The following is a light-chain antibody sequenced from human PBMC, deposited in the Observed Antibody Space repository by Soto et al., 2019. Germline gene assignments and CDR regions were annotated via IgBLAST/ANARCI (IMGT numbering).Light chain of an antibody. CDR1: QGISSY. V-gene: IGKV1-9*01. CDR3: QQLNSYLT. Sequence: DIHLTQSPSFLSASVGDRVAITCRASQGISSYLAWYQQKPGKAPKLLIYAASTLQSGVPSRFSGSGSGTEFTLTISSLQPEDFATYYCQQLNSYLTFGPGTKVDIK. J-gene: IGKJ3*01. CDR2: AAS.